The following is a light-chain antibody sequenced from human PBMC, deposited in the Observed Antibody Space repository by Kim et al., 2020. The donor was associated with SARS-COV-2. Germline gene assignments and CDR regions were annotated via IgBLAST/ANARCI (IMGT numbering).Light chain of an antibody. J-gene: IGKJ2*01. CDR3: QQDGSSPPYT. Sequence: EIVLTQSPGTLSLSPGERATLSCRASQSVSSSYLAWYQQKPGQAPRLLIYGASSRATGIPDRFSGSGSGTDFTLTISRLEPEDFAVYYWQQDGSSPPYTFGQGTKLEI. CDR2: GAS. V-gene: IGKV3-20*01. CDR1: QSVSSSY.